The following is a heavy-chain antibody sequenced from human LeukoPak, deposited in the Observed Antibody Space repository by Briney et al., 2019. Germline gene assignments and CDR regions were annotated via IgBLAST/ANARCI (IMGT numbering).Heavy chain of an antibody. D-gene: IGHD3-22*01. V-gene: IGHV1-18*01. J-gene: IGHJ4*02. CDR2: ISAYNGNT. CDR3: ARVGSSGYYFTFFDY. Sequence: ASVKVSCKASGYTFTGYGISWVRQAPGQGLEWMGWISAYNGNTNYAQKLQGRVTMTRDTSTSTVYMELSSLRSEDTAVYYCARVGSSGYYFTFFDYWGQGTLVIVSS. CDR1: GYTFTGYG.